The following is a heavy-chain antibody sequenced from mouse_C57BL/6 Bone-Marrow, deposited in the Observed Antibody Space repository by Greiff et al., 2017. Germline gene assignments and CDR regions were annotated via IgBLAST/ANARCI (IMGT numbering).Heavy chain of an antibody. D-gene: IGHD5-1*01. Sequence: QLPLKESGAELVKPGASVKMSCKASGYTFTTYPIEWMKQNHGKSLEWIGNFHPYNDDTKYNEKFKGKATLTVEKSSNTVYLELSRLTSDDSAVYYCARSSTFFYYFDYWGQGTTLTVSS. J-gene: IGHJ2*01. CDR1: GYTFTTYP. CDR3: ARSSTFFYYFDY. CDR2: FHPYNDDT. V-gene: IGHV1-47*01.